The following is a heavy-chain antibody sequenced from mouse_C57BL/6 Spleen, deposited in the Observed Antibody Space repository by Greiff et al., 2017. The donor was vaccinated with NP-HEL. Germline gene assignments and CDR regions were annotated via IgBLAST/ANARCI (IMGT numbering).Heavy chain of an antibody. Sequence: QVQLKQPGAELVMPGASVKLSCKASGYTFTSYWMHWVKQRPGQGLEWIGEIVPSDSYTNYNQKFKGKSTLTVDKSSSTAYMQLSSLTSEDSAVYYCARSRDSYYYAMDYWGQGTSVTVSS. CDR1: GYTFTSYW. CDR3: ARSRDSYYYAMDY. D-gene: IGHD3-3*01. CDR2: IVPSDSYT. J-gene: IGHJ4*01. V-gene: IGHV1-69*01.